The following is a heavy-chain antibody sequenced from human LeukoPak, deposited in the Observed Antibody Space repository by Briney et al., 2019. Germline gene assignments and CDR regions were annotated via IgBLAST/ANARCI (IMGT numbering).Heavy chain of an antibody. CDR2: IYSSGST. Sequence: SETLSLTCTVSGGSISSYYWSWIRQSPGKGLEWIGYIYSSGSTNSNPSLKSRVTISVDTSKNQFSLKLSSVTAADTAVYYCARGSRYCSSTSCYYFDYWGQGTLVTVSS. CDR3: ARGSRYCSSTSCYYFDY. D-gene: IGHD2-2*01. J-gene: IGHJ4*02. CDR1: GGSISSYY. V-gene: IGHV4-59*01.